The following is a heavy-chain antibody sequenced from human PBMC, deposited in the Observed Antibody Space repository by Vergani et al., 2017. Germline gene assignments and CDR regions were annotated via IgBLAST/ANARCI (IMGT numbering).Heavy chain of an antibody. D-gene: IGHD3-16*01. CDR1: GFTFSSYG. V-gene: IGHV3-NL1*01. Sequence: QVQLVESGGGVVQPGRSLRLSCAASGFTFSSYGMHWVRQAPGKGLEWVSVIYSGGSTYYADSVKGRFTISRDNSKNTLYLQMNSLRAEDTAVYYCAREGTALGYWGQGTLVTVSS. CDR2: IYSGGST. J-gene: IGHJ4*02. CDR3: AREGTALGY.